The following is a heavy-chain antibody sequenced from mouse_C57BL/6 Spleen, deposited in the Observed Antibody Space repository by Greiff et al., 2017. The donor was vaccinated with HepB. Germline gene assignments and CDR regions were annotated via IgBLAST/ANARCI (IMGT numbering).Heavy chain of an antibody. CDR2: IDPSDSYT. CDR1: GYTFTSYW. J-gene: IGHJ4*01. D-gene: IGHD2-4*01. CDR3: ARGGGLRRGYAMDY. V-gene: IGHV1-50*01. Sequence: VQLQQPGAELVKPGASVKLSCKASGYTFTSYWMQWVKQRPGQGLEWIGEIDPSDSYTNYNQKFKGKATLTVDTSSSTAYMQLSSLTSEDSAVYYCARGGGLRRGYAMDYWGQGTSVTVSS.